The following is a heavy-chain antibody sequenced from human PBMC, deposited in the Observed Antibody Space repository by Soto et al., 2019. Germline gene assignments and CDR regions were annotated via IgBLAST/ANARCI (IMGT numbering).Heavy chain of an antibody. CDR3: ARGGAWWNLLPNPLDY. CDR2: IGTAGDT. D-gene: IGHD2-15*01. CDR1: GVTFSSYD. J-gene: IGHJ4*02. Sequence: EVKLVESGGGLVQPGGSLRLSCAASGVTFSSYDMHWVRRATGKVLEWVSAIGTAGDTYYPGSVKGRFTTTRENAKNSVYLQMNSLRAEETAFYYCARGGAWWNLLPNPLDYWGQGTLVTVSS. V-gene: IGHV3-13*01.